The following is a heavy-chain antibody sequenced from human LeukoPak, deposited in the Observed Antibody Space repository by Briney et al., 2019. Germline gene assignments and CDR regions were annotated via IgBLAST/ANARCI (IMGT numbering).Heavy chain of an antibody. J-gene: IGHJ4*02. D-gene: IGHD5-18*01. Sequence: SETLSLTCTVSGGSISSGGYYWGWIRQHPGKGLEWIGYIYYSGSTYYNPSLKSRVTISVDTSKNQFSLKLSSVTAADTAVYYCARGSAAMGNFDYWGQGTLVTVSS. V-gene: IGHV4-31*03. CDR3: ARGSAAMGNFDY. CDR2: IYYSGST. CDR1: GGSISSGGYY.